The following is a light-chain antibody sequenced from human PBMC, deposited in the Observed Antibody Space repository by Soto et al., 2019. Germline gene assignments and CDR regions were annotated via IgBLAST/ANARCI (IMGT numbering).Light chain of an antibody. J-gene: IGKJ4*01. CDR2: GAS. V-gene: IGKV3-20*01. Sequence: EIVLTQSPGTLSLSPGERATLSCRASQSVSSRYFAWYQQKPGQAPRLLIYGASSRATGIPDRFSGSGSGTDFTLTISRLEPEEFAVYYCQQYGSSPKLTFGGGTKVAIK. CDR3: QQYGSSPKLT. CDR1: QSVSSRY.